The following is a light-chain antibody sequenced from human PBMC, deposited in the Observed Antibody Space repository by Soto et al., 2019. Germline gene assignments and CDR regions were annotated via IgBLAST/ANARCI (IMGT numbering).Light chain of an antibody. V-gene: IGKV3-15*01. J-gene: IGKJ1*01. CDR2: GAS. CDR3: QQYHNWPPRT. CDR1: QSVSSN. Sequence: ERGKPQAPSTLSVSPGERVTLSCRASQSVSSNLAWYQQKPGQAPRLLIYGASTRATGIPARFSGGGSETEFTLTISSLQSEDFAVYYCQQYHNWPPRTFGQGTKVDIK.